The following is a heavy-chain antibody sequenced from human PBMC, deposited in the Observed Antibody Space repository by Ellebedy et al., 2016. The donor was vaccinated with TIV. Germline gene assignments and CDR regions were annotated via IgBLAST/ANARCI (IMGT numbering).Heavy chain of an antibody. J-gene: IGHJ5*02. V-gene: IGHV3-23*01. D-gene: IGHD3-10*02. Sequence: GESLKISXAASGFTFSSYAMSWVRQAPGKGLEWVSAISGSGGSTYYADSVKGRFTISRDNSKNTLYLQMNSLRAEDTAVYYCARCYPRYVSEGWFDPWGQGTLVTVSS. CDR1: GFTFSSYA. CDR3: ARCYPRYVSEGWFDP. CDR2: ISGSGGST.